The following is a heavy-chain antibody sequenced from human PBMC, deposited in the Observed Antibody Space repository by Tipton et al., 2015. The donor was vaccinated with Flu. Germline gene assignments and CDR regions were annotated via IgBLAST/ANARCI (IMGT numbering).Heavy chain of an antibody. CDR1: GDSIDSRYY. CDR3: ARRDYGNYVSEPKNWFDS. V-gene: IGHV4-38-2*01. CDR2: VHRTGIS. Sequence: TLSLTCFVSGDSIDSRYYWGWVRQPPGKGLEWIGNVHRTGISYYNPSLKSRVTISVDRSKNQFSLKVTSVTAADTAVYFCARRDYGNYVSEPKNWFDSWGRGTLVTVSS. J-gene: IGHJ5*01. D-gene: IGHD4-11*01.